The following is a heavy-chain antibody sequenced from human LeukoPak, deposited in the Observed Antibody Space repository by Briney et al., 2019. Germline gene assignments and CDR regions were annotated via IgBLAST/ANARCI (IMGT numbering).Heavy chain of an antibody. CDR1: GFSFSNYN. D-gene: IGHD3-3*01. Sequence: GGSLRLSCAASGFSFSNYNMNWVRQAPGKGLERVSSFTSGSGYIYYADSVKGRFTISRDNAKKSLYLEMNSLRADDTGVYYCAREALGFDFWGQGTLVTVSS. CDR2: FTSGSGYI. CDR3: AREALGFDF. V-gene: IGHV3-21*01. J-gene: IGHJ4*02.